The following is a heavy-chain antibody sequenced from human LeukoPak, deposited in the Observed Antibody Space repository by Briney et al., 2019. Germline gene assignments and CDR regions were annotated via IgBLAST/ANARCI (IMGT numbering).Heavy chain of an antibody. CDR3: ARGASLYSSGWYYAY. J-gene: IGHJ4*02. V-gene: IGHV3-66*02. D-gene: IGHD6-19*01. CDR2: IYSGGGT. CDR1: GFNVNNNY. Sequence: GGSLRLSCAASGFNVNNNYMSWVRQAPGKGLEWVSVIYSGGGTYYADSVKGRFTISRDNSKNALYLQMNSLKAEDTAVYYCARGASLYSSGWYYAYWGQGTLVTVSS.